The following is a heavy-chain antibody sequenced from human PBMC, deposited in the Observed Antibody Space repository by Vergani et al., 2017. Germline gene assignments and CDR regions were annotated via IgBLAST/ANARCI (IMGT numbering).Heavy chain of an antibody. D-gene: IGHD3-3*01. CDR1: GYSFTSYW. V-gene: IGHV5-51*01. Sequence: EVQLVQSGAEVKKPGESLKISCKGSGYSFTSYWIGWVRQMPGKGLEWMGIIYPGDSDTRYSPSFQGQVTNSADKSISTAYLQWSSLKASDTAMYYCARLRTPDLWSVQQGYFDYWGQGTLVSVSS. CDR2: IYPGDSDT. J-gene: IGHJ4*02. CDR3: ARLRTPDLWSVQQGYFDY.